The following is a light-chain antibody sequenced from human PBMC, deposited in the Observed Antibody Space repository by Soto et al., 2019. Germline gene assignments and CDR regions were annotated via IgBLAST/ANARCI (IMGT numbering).Light chain of an antibody. Sequence: EIVMTQSPATLSVSPGERATLSCRASQSVSTNLAWYQQKPGQAPRLLIYDASTRPTGLPARFSGSGSGTEFTLTISSLQSEDFGVYYCHQYNNWPITFGQGKRLEI. CDR3: HQYNNWPIT. CDR1: QSVSTN. J-gene: IGKJ5*01. CDR2: DAS. V-gene: IGKV3-15*01.